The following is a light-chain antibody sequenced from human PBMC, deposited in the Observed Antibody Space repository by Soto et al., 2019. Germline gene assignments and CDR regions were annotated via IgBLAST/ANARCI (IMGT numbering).Light chain of an antibody. CDR3: QQSYSTTRT. V-gene: IGKV1-39*01. CDR2: AAS. J-gene: IGKJ1*01. CDR1: QSISSY. Sequence: DIQMTPSQSSLSASVGDRVTITCRARQSISSYLNWYQQKPGKAPKLLISAASSLQSGVPSRFSGSGSVTDFTLSISSLQPDAVATYYCQQSYSTTRTCGQGTKVDIK.